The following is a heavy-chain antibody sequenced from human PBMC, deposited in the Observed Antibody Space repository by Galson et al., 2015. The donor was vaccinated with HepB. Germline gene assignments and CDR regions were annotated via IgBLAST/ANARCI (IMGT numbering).Heavy chain of an antibody. V-gene: IGHV1-69*01. Sequence: GGTFSSYGISWVRQAPGQGLEWMGGIIPTFGIANYAQKFQGRVTITADESTSTAYMELSSLRSEDTAVYYCVRDNMGRIAAAVPNWFDPWGQGTLVTVSS. D-gene: IGHD6-13*01. CDR2: IIPTFGIA. J-gene: IGHJ5*02. CDR3: VRDNMGRIAAAVPNWFDP. CDR1: GGTFSSYG.